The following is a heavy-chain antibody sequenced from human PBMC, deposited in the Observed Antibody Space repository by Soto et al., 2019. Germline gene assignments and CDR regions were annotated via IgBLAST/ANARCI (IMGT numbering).Heavy chain of an antibody. D-gene: IGHD6-13*01. V-gene: IGHV6-1*01. CDR2: RYYSSKWFY. CDR1: GDSVSRNSAA. Sequence: PSQTLSLTCAVSGDSVSRNSAAWTWIRQSPSRGLEFLGGRYYSSKWFYYYAISLSGRITVNPDTSNYHFSLQLNSLTPYDTAVYYCAREVDQQLADNWFDPWGQGTPVTVSS. CDR3: AREVDQQLADNWFDP. J-gene: IGHJ5*02.